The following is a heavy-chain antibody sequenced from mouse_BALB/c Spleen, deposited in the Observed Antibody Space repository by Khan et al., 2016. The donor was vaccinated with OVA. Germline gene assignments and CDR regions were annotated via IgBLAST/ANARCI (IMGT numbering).Heavy chain of an antibody. CDR1: GYTFSSNT. Sequence: QVQLQQSGAEPARPGASVKMSCTASGYTFSSNTLHWVKQRPGQGLEWIGYINPRSGYTNYNQKFNDKATLTADKSSSTAYMQLSSLTSEGSAVYDCARRTTAYAMDYWGQGTSVTVSS. J-gene: IGHJ4*01. D-gene: IGHD1-2*01. CDR2: INPRSGYT. CDR3: ARRTTAYAMDY. V-gene: IGHV1-4*01.